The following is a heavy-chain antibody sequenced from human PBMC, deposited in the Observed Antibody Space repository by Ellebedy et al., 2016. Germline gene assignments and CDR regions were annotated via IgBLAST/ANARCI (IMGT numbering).Heavy chain of an antibody. CDR2: IIPILGIA. CDR3: ARVGVYCTNGVCPDREYYFDY. J-gene: IGHJ4*02. V-gene: IGHV1-69*04. D-gene: IGHD2-8*01. Sequence: ASVKVSCKASGGTFSSYAISWVRQAPGQGLEWMGRIIPILGIANYAQKFQGRVTITADKSTSTAYMELSSLRSEDTAVYYCARVGVYCTNGVCPDREYYFDYWGQGTLVTVSS. CDR1: GGTFSSYA.